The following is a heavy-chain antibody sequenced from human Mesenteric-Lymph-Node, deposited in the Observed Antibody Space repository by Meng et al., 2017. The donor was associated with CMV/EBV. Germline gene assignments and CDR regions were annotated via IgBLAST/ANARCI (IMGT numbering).Heavy chain of an antibody. D-gene: IGHD2-2*02. Sequence: ASVKVSCKASGYTFTSYDINWVRQATGQGLEWMGWMNPNSGNTGYAQKFQGRVTMTRNTSISTAYMELSSLRAEETPVYYCARKGKCSSTSCYNGMDVWGQGTTVTVSS. V-gene: IGHV1-8*01. CDR2: MNPNSGNT. CDR1: GYTFTSYD. J-gene: IGHJ6*02. CDR3: ARKGKCSSTSCYNGMDV.